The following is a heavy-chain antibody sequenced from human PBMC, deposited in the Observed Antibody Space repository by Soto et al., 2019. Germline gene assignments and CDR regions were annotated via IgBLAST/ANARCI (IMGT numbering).Heavy chain of an antibody. CDR2: ISHSGST. CDR3: ARGGTGRFLPRQLFPYES. D-gene: IGHD6-13*01. CDR1: NGSLSGNY. V-gene: IGHV4-34*01. J-gene: IGHJ5*02. Sequence: QVQLQQWGAGLLKPSETLSLTCGVYNGSLSGNYWSWIRQTPGKGLEWIGQISHSGSTNYNASLKGRLTISIDTSKNQFSLKLSSVTAADTAVYFCARGGTGRFLPRQLFPYESWGQGTRVTVSS.